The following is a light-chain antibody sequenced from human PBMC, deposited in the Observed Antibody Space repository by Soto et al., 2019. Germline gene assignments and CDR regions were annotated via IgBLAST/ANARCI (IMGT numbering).Light chain of an antibody. CDR2: EVS. Sequence: QSVLTQPPSVSGSPGQSVTISCTGTSRDVGSYNRVSWYQQFPGAAPKLVIYEVSDRPSGVPDRFSGSKSGNTASLTISGLQAEDEADYYCSSYTTSTTWVFGGGTKLTVL. CDR3: SSYTTSTTWV. CDR1: SRDVGSYNR. V-gene: IGLV2-18*02. J-gene: IGLJ3*02.